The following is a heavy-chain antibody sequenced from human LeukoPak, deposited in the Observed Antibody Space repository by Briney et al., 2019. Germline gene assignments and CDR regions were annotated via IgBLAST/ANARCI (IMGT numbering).Heavy chain of an antibody. J-gene: IGHJ4*02. V-gene: IGHV1-8*01. D-gene: IGHD3-22*01. Sequence: ASVTVSCKASGYSFSTYDINWVRQAPGQGLEWLGWMRPKKSDTGYARKFQDRVTLTWNISTDTAYMELNSLTPEDTAVYFCAGGPPEDTSSGYWGQGTLDTVSS. CDR1: GYSFSTYD. CDR3: AGGPPEDTSSGY. CDR2: MRPKKSDT.